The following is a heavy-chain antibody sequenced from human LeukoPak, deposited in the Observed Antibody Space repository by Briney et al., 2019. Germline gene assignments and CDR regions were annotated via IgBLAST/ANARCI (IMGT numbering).Heavy chain of an antibody. D-gene: IGHD5-24*01. CDR3: ARDLDGYNNWFDP. V-gene: IGHV4-59*12. J-gene: IGHJ5*02. CDR1: GGSISSYY. CDR2: IYYSGST. Sequence: PSETLSLTCIVSGGSISSYYWSWIRQPPGKGLKWIGYIYYSGSTNYNPSLKSRVTISVDTSKNQFSLKLSSVTAADTAVYYCARDLDGYNNWFDPWGQGTLVTVSS.